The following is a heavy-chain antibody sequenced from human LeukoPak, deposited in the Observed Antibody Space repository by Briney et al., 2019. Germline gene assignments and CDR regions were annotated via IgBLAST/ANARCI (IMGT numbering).Heavy chain of an antibody. J-gene: IGHJ4*02. Sequence: ASVKVSCKASGGTFSSYAISWVRQAPGQGLEWMGGIIPIFGTANYAQKFQGRVTITADESTSTAHMELSSLRSEDTAVYYCWGGGWKKPFDYWGQGTLVTVSS. V-gene: IGHV1-69*13. CDR1: GGTFSSYA. D-gene: IGHD2-21*01. CDR3: WGGGWKKPFDY. CDR2: IIPIFGTA.